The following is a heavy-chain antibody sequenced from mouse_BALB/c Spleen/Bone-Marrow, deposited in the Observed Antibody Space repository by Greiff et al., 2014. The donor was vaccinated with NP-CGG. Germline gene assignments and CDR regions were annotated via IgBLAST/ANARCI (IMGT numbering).Heavy chain of an antibody. CDR2: ITSSGRT. D-gene: IGHD1-3*01. CDR1: GYSITSGFA. CDR3: ARSGNFFDY. V-gene: IGHV3-2*02. J-gene: IGHJ2*01. Sequence: VQLKESGPGLVKPSQSLSLTCTVPGYSITSGFAWNWIRQFPGNNLEWMGYITSSGRTSYHPSLKGRISITRDTSKNQFFLQLNSVTTEDTATYYCARSGNFFDYWGQGTTLTVSS.